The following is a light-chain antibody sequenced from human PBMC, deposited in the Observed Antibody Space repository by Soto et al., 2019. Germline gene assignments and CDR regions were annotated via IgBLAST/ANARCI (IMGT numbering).Light chain of an antibody. J-gene: IGKJ1*01. CDR2: VAS. CDR1: QSVNSNY. Sequence: IVLTQSPVSLSLSPRERATLFCRASQSVNSNYLAWYQQKPGQAPRLLLYVASSRATGIPDRFSGRGSGTDFTLTIARLEPEDFAVYYCQQYGGVPRTFGQGTKVE. V-gene: IGKV3-20*01. CDR3: QQYGGVPRT.